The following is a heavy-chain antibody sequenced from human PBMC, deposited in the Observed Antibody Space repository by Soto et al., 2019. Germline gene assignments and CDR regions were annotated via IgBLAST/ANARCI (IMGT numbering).Heavy chain of an antibody. CDR3: ARHLWRDDYNWGYGDL. J-gene: IGHJ2*01. CDR1: GFTFSSYA. CDR2: ISYDGSNK. Sequence: QVQLVESGGGVVQPGRSLRLSCAASGFTFSSYAMHWVRKAPGKGLEWVAVISYDGSNKYYADSVKGRFTISRDNSKNTLYLQMNSLRAEDTAVYYCARHLWRDDYNWGYGDLWCRGTLVTVSS. V-gene: IGHV3-30-3*01. D-gene: IGHD4-4*01.